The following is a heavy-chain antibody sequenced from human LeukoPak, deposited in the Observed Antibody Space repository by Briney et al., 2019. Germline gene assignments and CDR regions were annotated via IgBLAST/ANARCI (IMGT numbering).Heavy chain of an antibody. Sequence: LSLTCAVYAESFSDYYMSWIRQAPGKGLEWVSYISSSGSTIYYADSVKGRFTISRDNAKNSLYLQMNSLRAEDTAVYYCARDQYSSGSQDYFDYWGQGTLVTVSS. D-gene: IGHD6-19*01. CDR1: AESFSDYY. J-gene: IGHJ4*02. CDR2: ISSSGSTI. CDR3: ARDQYSSGSQDYFDY. V-gene: IGHV3-11*01.